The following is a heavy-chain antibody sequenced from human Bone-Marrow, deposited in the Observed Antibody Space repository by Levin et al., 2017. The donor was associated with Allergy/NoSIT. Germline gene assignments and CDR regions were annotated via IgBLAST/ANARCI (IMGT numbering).Heavy chain of an antibody. CDR3: AREGGYGSGTDDDAFDI. CDR2: IYYSGST. Sequence: PSETLSLTCTVSGGSISSGDYYWSWIRQPPGKGLEWIGYIYYSGSTYYNPSLKSRVTISVDTSKNQFSLKLSSVTAADTAVYYCAREGGYGSGTDDDAFDIWGQGTMVTVSS. J-gene: IGHJ3*02. CDR1: GGSISSGDYY. D-gene: IGHD3-10*01. V-gene: IGHV4-30-4*01.